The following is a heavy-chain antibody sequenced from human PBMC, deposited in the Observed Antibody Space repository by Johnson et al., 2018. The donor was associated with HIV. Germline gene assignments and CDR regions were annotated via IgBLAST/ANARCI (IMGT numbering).Heavy chain of an antibody. CDR2: VSYDGSTK. V-gene: IGHV3-30*04. D-gene: IGHD1-26*01. J-gene: IGHJ3*02. CDR3: ARDWSWRGSLKGGGAFDI. CDR1: GFTFTSYA. Sequence: QVQLVESGGGVVQPGRSLRLSCAASGFTFTSYAMHWVRQAPGKGLEWVAVVSYDGSTKYYADSVKGRFTIYRDNSENTLYLQMNSLRAEATAVFFCARDWSWRGSLKGGGAFDIWGQGTLVTVSA.